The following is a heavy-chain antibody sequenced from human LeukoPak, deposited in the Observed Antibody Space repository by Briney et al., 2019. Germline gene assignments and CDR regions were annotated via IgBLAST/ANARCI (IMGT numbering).Heavy chain of an antibody. CDR2: ISAYNGNT. Sequence: ASVKVSCKASGYAFTNYYIHWMRQAPGQGLEWMGWISAYNGNTNYAQKLQGRVTMTTDTSTSTAYMELRSLRSDDTAVYYCATTHSILSSSFVVNWFDPWGQGTLVTVSS. J-gene: IGHJ5*02. V-gene: IGHV1-18*01. CDR3: ATTHSILSSSFVVNWFDP. D-gene: IGHD6-13*01. CDR1: GYAFTNYY.